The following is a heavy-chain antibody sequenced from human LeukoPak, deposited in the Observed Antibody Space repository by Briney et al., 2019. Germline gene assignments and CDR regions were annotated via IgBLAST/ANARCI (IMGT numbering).Heavy chain of an antibody. D-gene: IGHD2-15*01. V-gene: IGHV5-51*01. CDR3: ARALYGYGMDV. CDR2: IHPGDAKT. Sequence: GESLKISCKTSGYNFANCWIDWARQMPGKGLEWMGIIHPGDAKTKYSPSFQGQVTISADKSISTAYLQWSSLKASDTAIYYCARALYGYGMDVWGQGTTVTVSS. CDR1: GYNFANCW. J-gene: IGHJ6*02.